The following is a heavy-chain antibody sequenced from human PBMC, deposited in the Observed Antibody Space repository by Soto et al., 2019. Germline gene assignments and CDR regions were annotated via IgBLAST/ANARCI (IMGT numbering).Heavy chain of an antibody. D-gene: IGHD1-7*01. CDR2: ISYDGSNK. J-gene: IGHJ6*03. CDR1: GFTFSSYA. CDR3: AKLNWNYVIYCYYYMDV. V-gene: IGHV3-30-3*01. Sequence: GGSLRLSCAASGFTFSSYAMHWAREAPGKGLEWVAVISYDGSNKYYADSVKGRFTIPRDNSKNTLYLQMNSLRAEDTAVYYCAKLNWNYVIYCYYYMDVWGKGTTVTVSS.